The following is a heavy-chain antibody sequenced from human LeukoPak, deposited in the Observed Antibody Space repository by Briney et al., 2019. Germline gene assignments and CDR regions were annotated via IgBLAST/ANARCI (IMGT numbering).Heavy chain of an antibody. CDR1: GFTFSVSS. V-gene: IGHV3-73*01. Sequence: AGGSLRLSCAASGFTFSVSSMHWVRQASGKGLEWLGRMRSKGNNYATAYAESVKGRFIISRDDSNSMAYLQMNSLKIEDTAVYYCTPSSADIWGQGTMVTVSS. CDR2: MRSKGNNYAT. J-gene: IGHJ3*02. CDR3: TPSSADI. D-gene: IGHD1-26*01.